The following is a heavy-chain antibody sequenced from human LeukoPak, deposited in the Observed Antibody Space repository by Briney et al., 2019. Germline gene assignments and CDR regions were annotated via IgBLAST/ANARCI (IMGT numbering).Heavy chain of an antibody. CDR2: IIPIFGTA. V-gene: IGHV1-69*06. Sequence: ASVKVSCKASGGTFSSYAISWVRQAPGQGLEWMGGIIPIFGTANYAQKFQGRVTITADKSTSTAYIELSSLRSEDTAVYYCARDRGCSSTSCSFDYWGQGTLVTVSS. CDR1: GGTFSSYA. D-gene: IGHD2-2*01. J-gene: IGHJ4*02. CDR3: ARDRGCSSTSCSFDY.